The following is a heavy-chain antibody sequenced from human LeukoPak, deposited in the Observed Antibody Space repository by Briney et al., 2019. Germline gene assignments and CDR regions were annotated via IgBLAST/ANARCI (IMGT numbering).Heavy chain of an antibody. V-gene: IGHV4-34*01. CDR3: ARDRAVGATQKYYFDC. D-gene: IGHD1-26*01. Sequence: SETLSLNCAVYGGSFSGYYWSWIRQPPGKGLEWLGEINHSGSTNYNPSLKSRVTISVDTSKNQSSLKLSSVTAADTVVYYCARDRAVGATQKYYFDCWGQGTLVTVSS. CDR2: INHSGST. J-gene: IGHJ4*02. CDR1: GGSFSGYY.